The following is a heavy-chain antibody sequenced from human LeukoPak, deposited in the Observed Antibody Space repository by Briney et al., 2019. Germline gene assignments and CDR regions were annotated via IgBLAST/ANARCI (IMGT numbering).Heavy chain of an antibody. CDR3: ANDWDSSGWYSAFDI. V-gene: IGHV3-23*01. D-gene: IGHD6-19*01. CDR2: ISGSGGST. J-gene: IGHJ3*02. Sequence: GGSLRLSCAASGFTFSSYAMSWVRQAPGKGLEWVSAISGSGGSTYYADSVKGRSTISRDNSKNTLYLQMNSLRAEDTAVYYCANDWDSSGWYSAFDIWGQGTMVTVSS. CDR1: GFTFSSYA.